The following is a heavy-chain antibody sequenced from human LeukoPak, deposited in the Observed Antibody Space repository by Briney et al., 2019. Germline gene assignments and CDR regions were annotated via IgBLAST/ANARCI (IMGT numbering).Heavy chain of an antibody. J-gene: IGHJ3*02. CDR2: ISGRGGST. Sequence: GGSLRLSCAPSGFTFDSYVMRWVRQAPGKGLGWVAAISGRGGSTYYADSVKGRFTISRENSKNTLYLQMNSLRAEDTAVYYCAKPITVIADAFDIWGQGTMVTVSS. D-gene: IGHD3-22*01. V-gene: IGHV3-23*01. CDR3: AKPITVIADAFDI. CDR1: GFTFDSYV.